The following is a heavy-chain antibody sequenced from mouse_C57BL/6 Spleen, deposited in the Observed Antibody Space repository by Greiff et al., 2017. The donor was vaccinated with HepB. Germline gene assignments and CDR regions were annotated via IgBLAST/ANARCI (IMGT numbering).Heavy chain of an antibody. CDR3: ARLDGTDYYAMDY. CDR2: INPYNGGT. V-gene: IGHV1-19*01. D-gene: IGHD4-1*01. Sequence: EVQLQQSGPVLVKPGASVKMSCKASGYTFTDYYMNWVKQSHGKSLEWIGVINPYNGGTSYNQKFKGKATLTVDKSSSTAYMELNSLTSEDSAVYYCARLDGTDYYAMDYWGQRTSVTVSS. J-gene: IGHJ4*01. CDR1: GYTFTDYY.